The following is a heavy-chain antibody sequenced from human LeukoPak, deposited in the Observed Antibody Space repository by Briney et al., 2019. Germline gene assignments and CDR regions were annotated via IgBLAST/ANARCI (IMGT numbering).Heavy chain of an antibody. Sequence: GGSLRLSCAASGFTFSSYAMHWVRQAPGEGLEWVAVISYDGSNKYYADSVKGRFTISRDNSKNTLYLQMNSLRAEDTAVYYCARGPHLELYYLDYWGQGTLVTVSS. V-gene: IGHV3-30*04. D-gene: IGHD1-7*01. J-gene: IGHJ4*02. CDR1: GFTFSSYA. CDR3: ARGPHLELYYLDY. CDR2: ISYDGSNK.